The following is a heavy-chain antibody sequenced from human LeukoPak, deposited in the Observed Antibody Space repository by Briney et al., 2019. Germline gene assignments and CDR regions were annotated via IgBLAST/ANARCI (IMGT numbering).Heavy chain of an antibody. J-gene: IGHJ2*01. V-gene: IGHV3-74*01. CDR1: GFTFSSYG. CDR2: ISHDGTVT. CDR3: ARDLNWDFFDV. Sequence: GGSLRLSCAASGFTFSSYGMHWVRQAPGKGLMWVSRISHDGTVTSYADSVKGRFTISRDNAKNTLYLQMNSLRAEDTAVYYCARDLNWDFFDVWGRGTLVTVSS. D-gene: IGHD1-26*01.